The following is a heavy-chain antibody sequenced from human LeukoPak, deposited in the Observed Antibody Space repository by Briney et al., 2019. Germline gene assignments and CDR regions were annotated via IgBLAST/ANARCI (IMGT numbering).Heavy chain of an antibody. CDR3: ARVFVDTAPGYYGMDV. Sequence: GASVKVSCKASGYIFTDGYVHWVRQAPGQGLEWMGRINPSSGGTNYAQKFQGRVTMTRDTSISTAYMELSRLRSDDTAVYYCARVFVDTAPGYYGMDVWGQGTTVTVSS. D-gene: IGHD5-18*01. J-gene: IGHJ6*02. CDR2: INPSSGGT. V-gene: IGHV1-2*06. CDR1: GYIFTDGY.